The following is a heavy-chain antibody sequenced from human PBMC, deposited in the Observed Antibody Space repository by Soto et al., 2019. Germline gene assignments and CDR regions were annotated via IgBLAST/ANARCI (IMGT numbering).Heavy chain of an antibody. CDR1: GDSISSYS. V-gene: IGHV4-59*01. D-gene: IGHD2-2*03. CDR3: AREGNLGRWIQPLDS. CDR2: IHYNGNT. Sequence: SETLSLTCTVSGDSISSYSWGWIRQPPGKGLEWIGNIHYNGNTKYSPSLKSRVTMSVDTSKNHFSLKLISVTTADTAVYFCAREGNLGRWIQPLDSWGQGTLVTVSS. J-gene: IGHJ4*02.